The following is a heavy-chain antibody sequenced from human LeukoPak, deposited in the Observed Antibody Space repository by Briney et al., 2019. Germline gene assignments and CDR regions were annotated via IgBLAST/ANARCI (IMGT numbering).Heavy chain of an antibody. J-gene: IGHJ5*02. CDR2: INPSGGST. D-gene: IGHD7-27*01. CDR1: GYTFTSYG. Sequence: ASVKVSCKASGYTFTSYGISWVRQAPGQGLEWMGIINPSGGSTSYAQKFQGRVTMTRDMSTSTVYMELSSLRSEDTAVYYCARGRSGWFDPWGQGTLVTVSS. CDR3: ARGRSGWFDP. V-gene: IGHV1-46*01.